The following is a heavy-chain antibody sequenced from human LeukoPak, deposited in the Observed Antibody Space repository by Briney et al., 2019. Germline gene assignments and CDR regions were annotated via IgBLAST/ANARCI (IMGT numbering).Heavy chain of an antibody. CDR3: VRNLAVAGTCFDS. CDR2: IKQDGSDR. CDR1: GFTFRNYW. Sequence: GGSLRLSCAASGFTFRNYWMSWVRQAPGTGLEWVANIKQDGSDRNYVTSVRGRFTISRDNAESSLFLQMNSLKAEDTAVYYCVRNLAVAGTCFDSWGQGTLVTVSS. V-gene: IGHV3-7*03. J-gene: IGHJ4*02. D-gene: IGHD6-19*01.